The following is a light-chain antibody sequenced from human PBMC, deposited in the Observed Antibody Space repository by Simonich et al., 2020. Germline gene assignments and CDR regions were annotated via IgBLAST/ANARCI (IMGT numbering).Light chain of an antibody. CDR2: WAT. V-gene: IGKV4-1*01. J-gene: IGKJ1*01. CDR1: QSVLYSSNNKNY. Sequence: DIVMTQSPDSLAGSLGERATINCKSSQSVLYSSNNKNYLAWYQQKPGQPPKLLIYWATTRESGVPDRFSGRGSGTDFTLTISSLQAEDVAVYYCQQYYSTPWTFGQGTKVEIK. CDR3: QQYYSTPWT.